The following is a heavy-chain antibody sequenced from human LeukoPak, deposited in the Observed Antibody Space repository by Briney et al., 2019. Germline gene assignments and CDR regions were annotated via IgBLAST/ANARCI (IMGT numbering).Heavy chain of an antibody. CDR1: GFTFSSYS. J-gene: IGHJ4*02. Sequence: PGGSLRLSCAASGFTFSSYSMNWIRQPPGKGLEWIGEINHSGSTNYNPSLKSRVTISVDTSKNQFSLKLSSVTAADTAVYYCASPQRYGGNPLVLNYWGQGTLVTVSS. V-gene: IGHV4-34*01. D-gene: IGHD4/OR15-4a*01. CDR2: INHSGST. CDR3: ASPQRYGGNPLVLNY.